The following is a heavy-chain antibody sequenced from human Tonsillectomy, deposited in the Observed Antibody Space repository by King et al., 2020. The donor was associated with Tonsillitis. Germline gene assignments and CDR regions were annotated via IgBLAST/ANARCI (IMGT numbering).Heavy chain of an antibody. CDR3: ASTSNYDYVWGRYRYPSPYYWYFDL. J-gene: IGHJ2*01. CDR1: GGSISSGSYY. Sequence: QLQESGPGLVKPSQTLSLTCTVSGGSISSGSYYWSWIRQPAGKGLEWIGRIYTSGSTNYNPSLKSRVTISVDTSKNQFSLKLSSVTAADTAVSYCASTSNYDYVWGRYRYPSPYYWYFDLWGRGTLVTVSS. V-gene: IGHV4-61*02. D-gene: IGHD3-16*02. CDR2: IYTSGST.